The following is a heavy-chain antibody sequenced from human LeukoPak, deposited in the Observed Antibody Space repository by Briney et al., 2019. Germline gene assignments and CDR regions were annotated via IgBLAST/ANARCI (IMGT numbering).Heavy chain of an antibody. V-gene: IGHV4-34*01. J-gene: IGHJ5*02. CDR1: GGSFSGYY. CDR3: ARGRTYSSSWYESNWFDP. D-gene: IGHD6-13*01. Sequence: SETLSLTCAVYGGSFSGYYWSWIRQPPGKGLEWIGSIYHSGSTNYNPSLKSRVTISVDRSKNQFSLKLSSVTAADTAVYYCARGRTYSSSWYESNWFDPWGQGTLVTVSS. CDR2: IYHSGST.